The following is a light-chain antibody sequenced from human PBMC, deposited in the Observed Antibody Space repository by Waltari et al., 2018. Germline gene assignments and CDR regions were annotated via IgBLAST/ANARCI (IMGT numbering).Light chain of an antibody. CDR3: QQSKEVPFT. CDR1: QTLTTY. CDR2: AAS. V-gene: IGKV1-39*01. Sequence: DIQLTQPPSYLSASVGDRVTITCRASQTLTTYLNWYQQRPGTAPKFLIYAASNLETGVPSRFSGGGSGTDFTLTISGLQPDDFATYYCQQSKEVPFTFGQGTKLEIK. J-gene: IGKJ2*01.